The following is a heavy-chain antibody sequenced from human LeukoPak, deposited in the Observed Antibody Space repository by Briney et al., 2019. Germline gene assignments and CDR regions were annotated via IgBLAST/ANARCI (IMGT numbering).Heavy chain of an antibody. V-gene: IGHV4-34*01. J-gene: IGHJ4*02. CDR3: ARGRTPLYYYGSGSFYDY. Sequence: SETLSLTCAVYGGSFSGYYWSWLRQPPGKGLEWIGEINHSGSTNYNPSLKSRGTISVDTSKNQFSLKLSSVTAADTAVYYCARGRTPLYYYGSGSFYDYWGQGTLVTVSS. D-gene: IGHD3-10*01. CDR1: GGSFSGYY. CDR2: INHSGST.